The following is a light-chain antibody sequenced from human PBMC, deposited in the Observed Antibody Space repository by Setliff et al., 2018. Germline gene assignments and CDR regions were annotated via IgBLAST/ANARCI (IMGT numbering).Light chain of an antibody. J-gene: IGLJ1*01. Sequence: QSVLTQPPSVSAAPGQKVTISCSGSSSNIGNNYVSWYQQLPGTAPKLLIYDNKRPSGIPDRFSGSKSGTSATLGITGLQTGDEADYYCGAWDRSLNVYVFGIATKVTVL. CDR1: SSNIGNNY. CDR3: GAWDRSLNVYV. V-gene: IGLV1-51*01. CDR2: DNK.